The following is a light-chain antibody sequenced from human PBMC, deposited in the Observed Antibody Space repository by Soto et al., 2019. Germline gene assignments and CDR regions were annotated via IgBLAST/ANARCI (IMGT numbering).Light chain of an antibody. J-gene: IGKJ1*01. Sequence: DIQITQSPSTLSASVGDRVTITCRASESVNSWLAWYQQKPGRAPKLLIYKASNLESGVPSRFSGSGSGTEFTLTISSLQPDDFATYYCQQYNSFSPWMFGQGTKVDI. CDR3: QQYNSFSPWM. CDR2: KAS. V-gene: IGKV1-5*03. CDR1: ESVNSW.